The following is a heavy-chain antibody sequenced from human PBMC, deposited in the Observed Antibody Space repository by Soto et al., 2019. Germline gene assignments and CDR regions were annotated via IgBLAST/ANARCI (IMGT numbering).Heavy chain of an antibody. Sequence: GGSLRLSCAASGFTFRIYAMTWVRQAPGKGLEWVSTTGGSGRTTYYADSVKGRFTVSRDNSKNTLDLQMSSLRAEDTAVYYCATVHNTSRSFDYWGQGTLVTVS. V-gene: IGHV3-23*01. J-gene: IGHJ4*02. CDR1: GFTFRIYA. CDR3: ATVHNTSRSFDY. CDR2: TGGSGRTT. D-gene: IGHD1-20*01.